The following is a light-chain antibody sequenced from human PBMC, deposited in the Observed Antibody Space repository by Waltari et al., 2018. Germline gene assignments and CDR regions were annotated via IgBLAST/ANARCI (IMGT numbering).Light chain of an antibody. CDR3: QQYNNWLT. Sequence: EVVLTQSPATLSVSLGQRATLFCRASQSVGDDLAWYQHTPGQAPRLCIYRVSVRATGVPVRFSGSGSGTDFTLTISSLQSEDFAVYYCQQYNNWLTFGGGTKVEVK. CDR2: RVS. V-gene: IGKV3-15*01. CDR1: QSVGDD. J-gene: IGKJ4*01.